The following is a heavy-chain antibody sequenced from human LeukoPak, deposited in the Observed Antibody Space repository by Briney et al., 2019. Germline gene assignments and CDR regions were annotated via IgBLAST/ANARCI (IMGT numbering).Heavy chain of an antibody. V-gene: IGHV4-31*03. CDR3: ARAPAYYYDSSGYRPNWFDP. Sequence: SSQTLSLTCTVSGGSISSGGYYWSWIRQHPGKGLEWIGYIYYSGSTNYNPSLKSRVTISLDTSKNQFSLKVSSVTAADTAVYYCARAPAYYYDSSGYRPNWFDPWGQGILVTVSS. CDR2: IYYSGST. J-gene: IGHJ5*02. CDR1: GGSISSGGYY. D-gene: IGHD3-22*01.